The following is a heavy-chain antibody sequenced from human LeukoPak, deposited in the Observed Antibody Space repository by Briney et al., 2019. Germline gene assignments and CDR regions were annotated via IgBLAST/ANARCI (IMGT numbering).Heavy chain of an antibody. V-gene: IGHV3-30*03. CDR2: ISYDGSNK. Sequence: GGSLRLSCAASGFTFSSYGMHWVRQAPGKGLEWVAVISYDGSNKYYADSVKGRFTISRDNAKKSLYPQMDSLRAEDTAVYYCARDGGDYGSGSYYAYWGQGTLVTVSS. CDR3: ARDGGDYGSGSYYAY. CDR1: GFTFSSYG. D-gene: IGHD3-10*01. J-gene: IGHJ4*02.